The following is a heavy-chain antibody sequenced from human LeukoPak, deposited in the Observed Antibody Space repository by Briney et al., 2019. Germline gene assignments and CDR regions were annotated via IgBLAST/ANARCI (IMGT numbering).Heavy chain of an antibody. CDR3: ARVMRYRSPFDY. J-gene: IGHJ4*02. CDR1: GGSISTYY. D-gene: IGHD3-16*02. Sequence: SETLSLTCTVSGGSISTYYWSWIRQPPGKGLEWIGYIYHSGSTKYNPSLKRRVTISVDTSKNQFSLKLSSVTAADTAVYYCARVMRYRSPFDYWGQGILVTVSS. CDR2: IYHSGST. V-gene: IGHV4-59*12.